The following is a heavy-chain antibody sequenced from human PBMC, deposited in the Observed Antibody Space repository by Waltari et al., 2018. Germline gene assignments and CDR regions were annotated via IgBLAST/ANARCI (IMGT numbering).Heavy chain of an antibody. CDR2: ISYDGSNK. Sequence: QVQLVESGGGVVQPGRSLRLSCAASGFTFSSYAMHWVRQAPGKGLEWVAVISYDGSNKYYADSVKGRFTISRDNSKNTLYLQMNSLRAEDTAVYYCAREVAAAGYYFDYWGQGTLVTVSS. D-gene: IGHD6-13*01. CDR1: GFTFSSYA. J-gene: IGHJ4*02. V-gene: IGHV3-30-3*01. CDR3: AREVAAAGYYFDY.